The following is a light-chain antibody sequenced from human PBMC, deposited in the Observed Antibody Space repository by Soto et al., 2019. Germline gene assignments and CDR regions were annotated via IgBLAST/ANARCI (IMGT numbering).Light chain of an antibody. J-gene: IGLJ2*01. CDR3: SSYAGINNLV. CDR2: EVS. CDR1: RSDVGRYTY. Sequence: QSALTQPPSASGSPGQSVTISCTGTRSDVGRYTYVSWYQQHPGKAPKLMIYEVSRRLSGVPDRFSGSKSGNTASLTVSGLQAEDEADYYCSSYAGINNLVFGGGTKLTVL. V-gene: IGLV2-8*01.